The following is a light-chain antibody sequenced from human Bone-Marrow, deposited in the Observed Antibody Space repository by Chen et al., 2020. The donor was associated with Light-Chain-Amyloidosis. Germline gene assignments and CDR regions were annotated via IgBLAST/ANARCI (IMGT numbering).Light chain of an antibody. V-gene: IGLV2-14*01. CDR2: EVT. CDR1: SSDVGGDNH. J-gene: IGLJ1*01. Sequence: QSALTQPASVSGSPGQSITISCTGTSSDVGGDNHVSWYQQHPDKAPKLMIEEVTNRPSWVPDRVSGAKSDNTASLTISGLQTEDEADYFCSSDTITNTLVFGSGTRVTVL. CDR3: SSDTITNTLV.